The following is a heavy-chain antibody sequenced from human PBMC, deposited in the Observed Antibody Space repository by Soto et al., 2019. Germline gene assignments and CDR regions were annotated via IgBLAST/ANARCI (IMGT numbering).Heavy chain of an antibody. D-gene: IGHD3-10*01. CDR1: GGSVSGAGYS. CDR2: IYHSGTT. V-gene: IGHV4-30-2*01. J-gene: IGHJ5*02. Sequence: PSETLSLTCAVSGGSVSGAGYSWSWIRQPPGGGLDWIGYIYHSGTTYCNPSLKTRLTMSLDRSNNKFSLTLNSVTAADTALYFCARAQFYSSSGNYNNLMFDAWGKGTQVTVSS. CDR3: ARAQFYSSSGNYNNLMFDA.